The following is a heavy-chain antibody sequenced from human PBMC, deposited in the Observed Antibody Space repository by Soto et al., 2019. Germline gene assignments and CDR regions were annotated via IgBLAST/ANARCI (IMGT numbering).Heavy chain of an antibody. D-gene: IGHD4-17*01. CDR2: IYYSGST. Sequence: SETLSITCTVSGGSISSGGYYWSWIRQHPGKGLEWIGYIYYSGSTYYNPSLKSRVTISVDTSKNQFSLKLSSVTAADTAVYYCARDVPKLTTLPTVRYIDFWCQGTLVT. J-gene: IGHJ4*02. CDR3: ARDVPKLTTLPTVRYIDF. CDR1: GGSISSGGYY. V-gene: IGHV4-31*03.